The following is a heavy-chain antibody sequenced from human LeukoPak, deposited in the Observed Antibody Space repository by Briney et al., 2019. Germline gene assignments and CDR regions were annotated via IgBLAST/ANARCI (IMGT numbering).Heavy chain of an antibody. D-gene: IGHD4/OR15-4a*01. CDR3: AKAGLVRGGALDS. Sequence: ASVKVSCKASGYTFTSYDINWVRQATGQGLEWMGWMNPNSGNTGYAQKFQGRVTMTRNTSISTAYMELNSLRVEDTAVYYCAKAGLVRGGALDSWGQGTLVTVSS. V-gene: IGHV1-8*01. CDR2: MNPNSGNT. CDR1: GYTFTSYD. J-gene: IGHJ4*02.